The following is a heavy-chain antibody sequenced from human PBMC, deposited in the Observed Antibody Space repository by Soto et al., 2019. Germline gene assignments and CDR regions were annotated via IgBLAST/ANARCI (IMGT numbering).Heavy chain of an antibody. D-gene: IGHD3-3*01. V-gene: IGHV4-59*01. CDR1: CGSISSYY. Sequence: TSETLSVTCTVSCGSISSYYWSWIRQPPGKGLEWIGYIYYSGSTNYNPSLKSRVTISVDTSKNQFSLKLSSVTAADTAVYYCAGYYDFWSGYYSGEYGMDVWGQGTTVTVSS. CDR2: IYYSGST. J-gene: IGHJ6*02. CDR3: AGYYDFWSGYYSGEYGMDV.